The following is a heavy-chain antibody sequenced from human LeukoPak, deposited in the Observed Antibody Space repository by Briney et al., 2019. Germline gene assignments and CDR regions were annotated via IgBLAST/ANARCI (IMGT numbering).Heavy chain of an antibody. V-gene: IGHV1-69*04. Sequence: SVKVSCKASGGTFGSYAISWVRQAPGQGLEWMGRIIPILGIANYAQKIQGRVTITADKSTSTAYMELSSLRSEDTAVYYCARGNSGWRYDSIDYWGQGTLVTVSS. CDR3: ARGNSGWRYDSIDY. CDR2: IIPILGIA. D-gene: IGHD6-19*01. J-gene: IGHJ4*02. CDR1: GGTFGSYA.